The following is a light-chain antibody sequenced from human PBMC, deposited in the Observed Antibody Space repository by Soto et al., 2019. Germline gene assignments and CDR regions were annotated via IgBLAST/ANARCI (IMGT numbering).Light chain of an antibody. CDR1: TSNIGAGYD. J-gene: IGLJ2*01. CDR2: GNN. Sequence: QLVLTQPPSVSGAPGQRVIISCTESTSNIGAGYDVHWYQQLPGTAPKLLIYGNNNRPSGVPDRFSGSKSGTSASLAITGLQAEDEADYYCQSYDSSLRVVFGGGTKLTVL. CDR3: QSYDSSLRVV. V-gene: IGLV1-40*01.